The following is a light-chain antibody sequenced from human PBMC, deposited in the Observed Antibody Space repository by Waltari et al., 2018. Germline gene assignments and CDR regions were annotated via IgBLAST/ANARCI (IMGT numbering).Light chain of an antibody. J-gene: IGLJ3*02. V-gene: IGLV4-69*01. Sequence: QLGLTQSPSASASLAASVKLTCTLSSGHSSNIIAWPKQRPEKGPRYLMKVNSDGSHYKGDDIPDRFSGSSSGAERYLTISSLQSEDEAAYYCETGGHGTWVFGGGTKLTVL. CDR3: ETGGHGTWV. CDR1: SGHSSNI. CDR2: VNSDGSH.